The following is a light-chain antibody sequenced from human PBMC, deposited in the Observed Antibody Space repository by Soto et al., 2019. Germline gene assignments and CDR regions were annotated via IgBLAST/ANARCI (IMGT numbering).Light chain of an antibody. J-gene: IGKJ5*01. CDR3: QQYGRSPLVT. Sequence: EIVLTQSPGTLSLSPGERATLSCRASQSVSSSYLAWYQQKPGQAPRLHIDGASSRATGIPDRFSGSGSGTDFTLTISRLEPEDFAVYYCQQYGRSPLVTFGQGTRLEI. CDR1: QSVSSSY. CDR2: GAS. V-gene: IGKV3-20*01.